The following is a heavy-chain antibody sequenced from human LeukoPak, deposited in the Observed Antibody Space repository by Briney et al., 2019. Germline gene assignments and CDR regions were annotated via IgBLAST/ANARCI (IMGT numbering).Heavy chain of an antibody. CDR3: ARARVRSYSYDSSGFYTADWHFDL. D-gene: IGHD3-22*01. J-gene: IGHJ2*01. CDR2: IYSSGST. CDR1: GDSISSYY. Sequence: SETLSLTCTVSGDSISSYYWSWIRQPPGKGLEWIGYIYSSGSTKYNPSLKSRVTISVDTSKNQFSLKLSSVTAADTAVYYCARARVRSYSYDSSGFYTADWHFDLWGRGTLVTVSS. V-gene: IGHV4-59*01.